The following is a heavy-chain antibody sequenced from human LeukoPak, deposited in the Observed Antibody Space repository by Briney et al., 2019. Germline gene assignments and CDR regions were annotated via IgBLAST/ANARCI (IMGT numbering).Heavy chain of an antibody. V-gene: IGHV3-9*01. J-gene: IGHJ4*02. Sequence: GRSLRLSCSASGFTFDDYAMHWVRQAPGKGLEWVSGISWKSGSIGYADSVKGRFTISRDNAKNSLYLQMNSLRAEDTALYYCAKDAYYDILTGYPFDYWGQGTLVTVSS. CDR1: GFTFDDYA. D-gene: IGHD3-9*01. CDR2: ISWKSGSI. CDR3: AKDAYYDILTGYPFDY.